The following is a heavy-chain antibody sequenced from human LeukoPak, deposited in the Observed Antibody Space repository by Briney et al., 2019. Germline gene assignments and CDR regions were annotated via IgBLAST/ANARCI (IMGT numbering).Heavy chain of an antibody. CDR1: GGSISSYY. CDR3: ARVIAAAGTRYYFDY. CDR2: IYYSGST. Sequence: PSETLSLTCTVSGGSISSYYWSRIRQPPGKGLEWIGYIYYSGSTNYNPSLKSRVTISVDTSKNQFSLKLSSVTAADTAVYYCARVIAAAGTRYYFDYWGQGTLVTVSS. V-gene: IGHV4-59*01. D-gene: IGHD6-13*01. J-gene: IGHJ4*02.